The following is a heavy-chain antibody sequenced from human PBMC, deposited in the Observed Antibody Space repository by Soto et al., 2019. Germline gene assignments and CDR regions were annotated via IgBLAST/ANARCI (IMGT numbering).Heavy chain of an antibody. V-gene: IGHV6-1*01. D-gene: IGHD6-19*01. J-gene: IGHJ4*02. CDR2: TYYRSKWYN. Sequence: SQTLSLPCAISGDSVSSNSAAWNLIRQSPSRGLEWLGRTYYRSKWYNDYAVSVKSRITINPDTSKNQFSLQLNSVTPEDTAVYYCARGESISVAWFDYWGQGTLVTVSS. CDR3: ARGESISVAWFDY. CDR1: GDSVSSNSAA.